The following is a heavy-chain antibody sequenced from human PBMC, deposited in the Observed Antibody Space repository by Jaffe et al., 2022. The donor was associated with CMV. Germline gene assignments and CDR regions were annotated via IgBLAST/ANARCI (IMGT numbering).Heavy chain of an antibody. CDR2: ISGSGDST. CDR1: GFTFSSYA. D-gene: IGHD3-3*01. CDR3: AKGPPVGVLIKNFDY. Sequence: EVQLLESGGDFVQPGGSLRLSCAVSGFTFSSYAMSWVRQAPGKGLEWVSGISGSGDSTYYADSVKGRFTISRDNSKYTLDLQMNSLRAGDTAVYFCAKGPPVGVLIKNFDYWGQGILVTVSS. J-gene: IGHJ4*02. V-gene: IGHV3-23*01.